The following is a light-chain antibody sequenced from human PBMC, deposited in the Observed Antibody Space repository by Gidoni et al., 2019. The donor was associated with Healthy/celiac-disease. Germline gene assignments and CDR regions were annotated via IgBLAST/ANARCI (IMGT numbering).Light chain of an antibody. V-gene: IGLV1-40*01. CDR2: GNS. J-gene: IGLJ2*01. CDR3: QSYDSSLSAVV. Sequence: QSVLTQPPSVSGAPGQRVTSSCTGSSSKIGAGYDVHWYQQLPGTAPKLLIYGNSNRPSGVPDRFSGSKSGTSASLAITGLQAEDEADHYCQSYDSSLSAVVFGGGTKLTVL. CDR1: SSKIGAGYD.